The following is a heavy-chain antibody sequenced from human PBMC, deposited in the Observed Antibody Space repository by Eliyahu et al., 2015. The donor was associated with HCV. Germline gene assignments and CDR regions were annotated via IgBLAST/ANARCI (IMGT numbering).Heavy chain of an antibody. CDR1: GDTFSTYA. CDR3: ARDSLHGSRNSYNPDYFDR. Sequence: EVKKPESSVKVXCKASGDTFSTYAITWVRQAPGQGLEWMGGITPMFAIANYAQKFQGRVTITADKSTGTVYMELHSLRSDDTAVYYCARDSLHGSRNSYNPDYFDRWGQGTLVIVSS. D-gene: IGHD1-14*01. CDR2: ITPMFAIA. V-gene: IGHV1-69*17. J-gene: IGHJ4*02.